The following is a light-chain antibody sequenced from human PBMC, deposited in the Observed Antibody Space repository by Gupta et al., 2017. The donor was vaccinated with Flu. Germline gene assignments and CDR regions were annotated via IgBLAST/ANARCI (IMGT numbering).Light chain of an antibody. Sequence: EIVLTQSPATLSLFPGERATLSCRASQSINNYLAWYQHKPGQAPRLRIYDASNRATGTPARFSGSGSGTDFTLTISSLEPEDFAVYYCQKRSNWPPFTFGPGTKLKI. CDR1: QSINNY. J-gene: IGKJ3*01. V-gene: IGKV3-11*01. CDR2: DAS. CDR3: QKRSNWPPFT.